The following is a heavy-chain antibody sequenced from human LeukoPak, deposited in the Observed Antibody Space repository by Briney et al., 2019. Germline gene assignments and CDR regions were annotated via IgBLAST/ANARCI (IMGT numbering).Heavy chain of an antibody. Sequence: ASVKVSCKASGYTFTGYYMHWVRQAPGQGLEWMGWINPNSGGTNYAQKFQGRVTMTRDTSISTAYMELSRLRSDDTAVYYCAREGPCISGSPRYWGQGTLVTVSS. CDR1: GYTFTGYY. J-gene: IGHJ4*02. CDR3: AREGPCISGSPRY. D-gene: IGHD1-26*01. CDR2: INPNSGGT. V-gene: IGHV1-2*02.